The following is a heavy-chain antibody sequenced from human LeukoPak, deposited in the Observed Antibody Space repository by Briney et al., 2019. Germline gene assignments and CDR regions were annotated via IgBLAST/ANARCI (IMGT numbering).Heavy chain of an antibody. Sequence: ASVKVSCKVSGYTLTELSMHWVRQAPGKGLEWMGGFDPEDGETIYAQKFQGRVTMTEDTSTDTAYMELSSLRSEDTAVYYCARDGLTGPSSLIPLDVWGKGTTVTVSS. CDR2: FDPEDGET. D-gene: IGHD1-14*01. V-gene: IGHV1-24*01. CDR1: GYTLTELS. J-gene: IGHJ6*04. CDR3: ARDGLTGPSSLIPLDV.